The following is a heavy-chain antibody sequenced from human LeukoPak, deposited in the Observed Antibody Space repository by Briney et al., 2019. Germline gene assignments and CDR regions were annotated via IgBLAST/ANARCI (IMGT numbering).Heavy chain of an antibody. Sequence: SETLSLTCTVSGYSISSGYYWGWIRQPPGKGLEWIGSIYYSGSTYYNPSLKSRVTISVDTSKNQFSLKLSSVTAADTAVYYCARHGTRVVVAATAHFDYWGQGTLVTVSS. CDR3: ARHGTRVVVAATAHFDY. CDR1: GYSISSGYY. D-gene: IGHD2-15*01. CDR2: IYYSGST. V-gene: IGHV4-38-2*02. J-gene: IGHJ4*02.